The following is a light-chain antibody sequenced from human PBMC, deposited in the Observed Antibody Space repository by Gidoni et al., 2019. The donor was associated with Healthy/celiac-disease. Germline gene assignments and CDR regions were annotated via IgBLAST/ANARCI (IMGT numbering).Light chain of an antibody. CDR3: SSYTSSSTLVV. Sequence: QSALTPPASVSGSPGQSITISCTGTSSDVGGYNYVYWYQQHPGKDPKLMIYDVSNRPSGVSNRFSGSKSGNTASLTISGLQAEDEADYYCSSYTSSSTLVVFGGGTKLTVL. J-gene: IGLJ2*01. CDR1: SSDVGGYNY. V-gene: IGLV2-14*03. CDR2: DVS.